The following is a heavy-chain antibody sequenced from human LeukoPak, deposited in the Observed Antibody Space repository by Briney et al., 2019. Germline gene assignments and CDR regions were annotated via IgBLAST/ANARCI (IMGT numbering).Heavy chain of an antibody. V-gene: IGHV3-30*18. CDR2: ISYDGSNK. CDR3: AKDSWSSGFFDY. Sequence: GGSLRLSCAASGLTFSIYGVHWVRQAPGKGLEWVAVISYDGSNKYYADSVKGRFTISRDNSKNTLYLQMNSLRAEDTAVYYCAKDSWSSGFFDYWGQGTLVTVSS. J-gene: IGHJ4*02. D-gene: IGHD3-22*01. CDR1: GLTFSIYG.